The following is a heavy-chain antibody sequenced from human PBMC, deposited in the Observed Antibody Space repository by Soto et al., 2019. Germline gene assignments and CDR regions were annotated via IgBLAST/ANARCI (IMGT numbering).Heavy chain of an antibody. V-gene: IGHV3-53*01. Sequence: EVQLVESGGGLIQPGGSLRLSCAASGFTVSSNYMSWVRQAPGKGLEWVSVIYSGGSTYYADSVKGRFTISRDNSKNTLYLQINSLRAEDTAVYYCARDRVESGYPKYFQHWGQGTLVTVSS. D-gene: IGHD5-12*01. CDR2: IYSGGST. J-gene: IGHJ1*01. CDR1: GFTVSSNY. CDR3: ARDRVESGYPKYFQH.